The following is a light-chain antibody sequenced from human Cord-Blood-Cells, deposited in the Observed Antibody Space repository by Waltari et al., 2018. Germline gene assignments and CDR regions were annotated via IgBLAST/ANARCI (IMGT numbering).Light chain of an antibody. V-gene: IGLV1-47*01. J-gene: IGLJ2*01. Sequence: QSVLTQPPSASGTPGQRVTISCSGSSSNIGSNYVYWYQQLPGTAPKLLIYRNNQRASGGPDRFSGSKSGTSASLAISGLRSEDEADDYCAAWDDRLSGPVFGGGTKLTVL. CDR3: AAWDDRLSGPV. CDR1: SSNIGSNY. CDR2: RNN.